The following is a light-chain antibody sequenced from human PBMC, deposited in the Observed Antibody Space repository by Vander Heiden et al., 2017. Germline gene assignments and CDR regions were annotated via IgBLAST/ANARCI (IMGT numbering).Light chain of an antibody. J-gene: IGKJ2*01. V-gene: IGKV3-11*01. CDR1: QNVGRY. Sequence: EVVLTQSPATLSLSPGERATLSCRASQNVGRYLAWYQQRPGQAPRLLIYDASNSATRIPARFRGSGSGTDFTLTISSLEPEHFAIYYCQQRVNWPGTFGQGTKLEIK. CDR3: QQRVNWPGT. CDR2: DAS.